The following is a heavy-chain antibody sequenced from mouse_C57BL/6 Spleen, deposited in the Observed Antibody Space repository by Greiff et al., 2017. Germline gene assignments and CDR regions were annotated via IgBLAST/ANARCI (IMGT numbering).Heavy chain of an antibody. Sequence: EVQLQESGPGLVKPSQSLSLTCSVTGYSITSGYYWNWIRQFPGNKLEWMGYISYDGSNNYNPSLKNRISITRDTSKNQFFLKLNSVTTEDTATYYCARYSNYDDFDYWGQGTTLTVSS. V-gene: IGHV3-6*01. CDR2: ISYDGSN. J-gene: IGHJ2*01. CDR1: GYSITSGYY. D-gene: IGHD2-5*01. CDR3: ARYSNYDDFDY.